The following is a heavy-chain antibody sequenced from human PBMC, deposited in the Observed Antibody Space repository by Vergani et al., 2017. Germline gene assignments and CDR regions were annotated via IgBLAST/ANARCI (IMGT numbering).Heavy chain of an antibody. CDR1: GGSFSGYY. D-gene: IGHD6-13*01. CDR2: INHSGST. J-gene: IGHJ6*02. CDR3: ASLQQLVRGYYYYYGMDV. Sequence: QVQLQQWGAGLLKPSETLSLTCAVYGGSFSGYYWSWIRQPPGKGLEWIGEINHSGSTNYNPSLKSRVTISVDRSKNQFSLKLSSVTAADTAVYYCASLQQLVRGYYYYYGMDVWGQGTTVTVSS. V-gene: IGHV4-34*01.